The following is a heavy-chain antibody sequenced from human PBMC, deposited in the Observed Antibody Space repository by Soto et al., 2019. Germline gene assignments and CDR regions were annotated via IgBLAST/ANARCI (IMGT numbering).Heavy chain of an antibody. CDR2: IYYSGST. CDR1: GGSISSGGYY. CDR3: ARGLGTYYYDSSGYRGHWFVR. Sequence: SETLSLTCTVSGGSISSGGYYWSWIRQHPGKGLEWIGYIYYSGSTYYNPSLKSRVTISVDTSKNQFSLKLSSVTAADTAVYYCARGLGTYYYDSSGYRGHWFVRWAEGTLVSVCS. J-gene: IGHJ5*02. V-gene: IGHV4-31*03. D-gene: IGHD3-22*01.